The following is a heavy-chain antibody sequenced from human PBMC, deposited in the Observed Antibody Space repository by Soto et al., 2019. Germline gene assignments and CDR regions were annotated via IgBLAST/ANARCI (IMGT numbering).Heavy chain of an antibody. J-gene: IGHJ6*02. CDR2: ISSNGGST. CDR3: ARWSSRWFGCMDV. V-gene: IGHV3-64*01. CDR1: GFTFSSYA. Sequence: EVQLVESGGGLVQPGGSLRLSCAASGFTFSSYAMHWVRQAPGKGLEYVSAISSNGGSTYYANSVKGRFTISRDNSKNTRDLQMGSLRAEDMAVYYGARWSSRWFGCMDVWGQGSTVTVSS. D-gene: IGHD6-13*01.